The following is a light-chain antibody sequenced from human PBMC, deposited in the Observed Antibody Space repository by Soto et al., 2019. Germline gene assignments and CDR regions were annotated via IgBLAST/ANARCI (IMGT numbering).Light chain of an antibody. V-gene: IGLV2-14*01. CDR3: SSHTSRRTVV. J-gene: IGLJ2*01. CDR1: SSDFCDSNY. CDR2: DVS. Sequence: QSALTQPASVSGSPGQSINISCTGTSSDFCDSNYVSWYQQHPAKAPKLMIYDVSNRPSVVSYRFSGSKSGNTSSLTISWLHAKDEGDYYCSSHTSRRTVVFGGGTKLTVL.